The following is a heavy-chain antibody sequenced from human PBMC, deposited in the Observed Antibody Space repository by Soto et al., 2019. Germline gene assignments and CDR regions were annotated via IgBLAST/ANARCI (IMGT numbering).Heavy chain of an antibody. Sequence: RGSLRLSCAASGFTFSSYSMNWVRQAPGKGLEWVSYISSSSSTIYYADSVKGRFTISRDNAKNSLYLQMNSLRAEDTAVYYCARAPGIAAAGTGGSWGQGTLVTVSS. D-gene: IGHD6-13*01. V-gene: IGHV3-48*01. J-gene: IGHJ4*02. CDR1: GFTFSSYS. CDR2: ISSSSSTI. CDR3: ARAPGIAAAGTGGS.